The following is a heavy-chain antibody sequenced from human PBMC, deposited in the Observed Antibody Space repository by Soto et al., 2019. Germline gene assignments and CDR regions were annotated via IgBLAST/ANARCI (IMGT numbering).Heavy chain of an antibody. CDR1: GFTFSDYW. Sequence: GESLKISCAASGFTFSDYWMSWVRQAPGKGLEWVANIKQDGSEKYYLDSVKGRFAISRDNAKNSLYLQMNSLRAEDTAVYYCVREYLRGNWYVGYWGQGTLVTVSS. D-gene: IGHD1-1*01. CDR3: VREYLRGNWYVGY. CDR2: IKQDGSEK. J-gene: IGHJ4*02. V-gene: IGHV3-7*01.